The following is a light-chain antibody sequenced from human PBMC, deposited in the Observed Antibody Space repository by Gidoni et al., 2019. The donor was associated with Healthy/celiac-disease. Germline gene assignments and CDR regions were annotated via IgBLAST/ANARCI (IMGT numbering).Light chain of an antibody. J-gene: IGKJ2*01. CDR3: RQRYSPLSI. Sequence: IHITQSPSSLSSSIGDRVTITCRASQSISSYVSGYQQKPAKAPNLLIYAASTLQSGVPSRFSGSGSGTEFTITISSRQPEDFATYYCRQRYSPLSIFGQGTKVEIK. V-gene: IGKV1-39*01. CDR2: AAS. CDR1: QSISSY.